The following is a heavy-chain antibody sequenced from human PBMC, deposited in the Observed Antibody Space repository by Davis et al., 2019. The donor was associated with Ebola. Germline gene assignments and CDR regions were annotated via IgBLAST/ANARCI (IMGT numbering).Heavy chain of an antibody. CDR3: ARLTGDDWYFDL. D-gene: IGHD7-27*01. V-gene: IGHV3-30*03. CDR2: ISYDGSNK. CDR1: GFTFSSYG. Sequence: PGGSLRLSCAASGFTFSSYGMHWVRQAPGKGLEWVAVISYDGSNKYYADSVKGRFTISRDNSKNTLYLQMNSLRAEDTAVYYCARLTGDDWYFDLWGRGTLVTVSS. J-gene: IGHJ2*01.